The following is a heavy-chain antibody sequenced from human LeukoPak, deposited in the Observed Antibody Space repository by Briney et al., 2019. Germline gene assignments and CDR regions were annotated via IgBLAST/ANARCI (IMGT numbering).Heavy chain of an antibody. J-gene: IGHJ4*02. Sequence: SQTQSLTCTVSGGSISSGGYYWSWIRQHPGKGLEWIGYIYYSGSTYYNPSLKSRVTISVDTSKNQFSLKLSSVTAADTAVYYCARIDTAMVFARLWGQGTLVTVSS. V-gene: IGHV4-31*03. CDR1: GGSISSGGYY. CDR3: ARIDTAMVFARL. D-gene: IGHD5-18*01. CDR2: IYYSGST.